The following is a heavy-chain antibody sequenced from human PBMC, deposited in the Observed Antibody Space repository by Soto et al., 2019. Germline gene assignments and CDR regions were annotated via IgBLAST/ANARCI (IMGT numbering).Heavy chain of an antibody. J-gene: IGHJ2*01. V-gene: IGHV3-53*01. CDR3: ARTAEGDTPRTHWYFDL. D-gene: IGHD6-25*01. CDR1: GFPINVTY. CDR2: LYADGST. Sequence: GSLRLSCAASGFPINVTYLSWVRQAPGKGLEWLSVLYADGSTYYIDSVKGRFRISRDNAKNTLYLQMDNLRADDTAMYFCARTAEGDTPRTHWYFDLWGRGTPVTVSS.